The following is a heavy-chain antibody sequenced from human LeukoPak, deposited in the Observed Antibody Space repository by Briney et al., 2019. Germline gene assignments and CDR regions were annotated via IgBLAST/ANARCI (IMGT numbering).Heavy chain of an antibody. CDR3: AREGIAAADTNWFDP. Sequence: PGGSLRLSCAASGFTFSSYSTNWVRQAPGKGLEWVSSISSSSSYIYYADSVKGRFTISRDNAKNSLYLQMNSLRAEDTAVYYCAREGIAAADTNWFDPWGEGTLATVSS. V-gene: IGHV3-21*01. J-gene: IGHJ5*02. CDR2: ISSSSSYI. CDR1: GFTFSSYS. D-gene: IGHD6-13*01.